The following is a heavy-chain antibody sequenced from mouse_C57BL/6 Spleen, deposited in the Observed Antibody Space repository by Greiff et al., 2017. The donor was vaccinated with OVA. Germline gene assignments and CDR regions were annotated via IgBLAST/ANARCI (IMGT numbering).Heavy chain of an antibody. D-gene: IGHD2-5*01. V-gene: IGHV5-6*02. CDR3: ARHNAYYSNYEAMDY. J-gene: IGHJ4*01. CDR2: ISSGGSYT. Sequence: DVMLVESGGDLVKPGGSLKLSCAASGFTFSSYGMSWVRQTPDKRLEWVATISSGGSYTYYPDSVKGRFTISRDNAKNTLYLQMSSLKSEDTAMYYCARHNAYYSNYEAMDYWGQGTSVTVSS. CDR1: GFTFSSYG.